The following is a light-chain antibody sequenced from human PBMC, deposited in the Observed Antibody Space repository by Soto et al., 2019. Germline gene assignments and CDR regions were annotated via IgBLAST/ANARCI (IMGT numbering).Light chain of an antibody. V-gene: IGLV2-23*01. Sequence: QSALTQPASVSGSPGQSITISCTGTNSDVGSHNFVSWYQQYPGKAPKLLIYEASKRPSGLSNRSSGSKSGNTASLTISGLQAEDEADYYCCSLTNGATWVFGGGTKVTVL. CDR3: CSLTNGATWV. J-gene: IGLJ3*02. CDR1: NSDVGSHNF. CDR2: EAS.